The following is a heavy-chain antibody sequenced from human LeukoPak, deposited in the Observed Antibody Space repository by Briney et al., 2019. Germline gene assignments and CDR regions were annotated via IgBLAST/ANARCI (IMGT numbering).Heavy chain of an antibody. CDR1: GLNISDSY. Sequence: GGSLRLSCAASGLNISDSYMSWIRQTPEKGLEWISYISNSGSSIYYADSVKGRFTMSRDNANNSVYLQMDSLRGDDTAVYYCARRKRAFDFWGQGTLVTVSS. CDR3: ARRKRAFDF. J-gene: IGHJ4*02. CDR2: ISNSGSSI. V-gene: IGHV3-11*01.